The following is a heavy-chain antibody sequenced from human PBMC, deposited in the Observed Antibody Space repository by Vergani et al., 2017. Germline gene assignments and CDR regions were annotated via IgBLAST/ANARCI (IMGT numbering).Heavy chain of an antibody. CDR1: GGSISSSSYY. Sequence: QLQLQESGPGLVKPSETLSLTCTVSGGSISSSSYYWGWIRPPPGKGLEWIGSIYYSGCTYYNPSLKSRVTISVDTSKNQFSLMLSSVTAADTAVYYCARHAYSSSWYAFDIWGQGTMVTVSS. V-gene: IGHV4-39*01. CDR3: ARHAYSSSWYAFDI. J-gene: IGHJ3*02. CDR2: IYYSGCT. D-gene: IGHD6-13*01.